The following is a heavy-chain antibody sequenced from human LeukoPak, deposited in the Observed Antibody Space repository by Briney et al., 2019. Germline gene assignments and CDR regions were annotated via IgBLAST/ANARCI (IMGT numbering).Heavy chain of an antibody. Sequence: PGGSLRLSCAASGFTFDDYAMHWVRQAPGKGLEWVSGISWNSGSIGYADSVKGRFTISRDNAKNSLYLQMNSLRTEDTAVYYCARGYGDPLDYYYYMDVWGNGTTVTVSS. J-gene: IGHJ6*03. CDR2: ISWNSGSI. CDR1: GFTFDDYA. D-gene: IGHD4-17*01. V-gene: IGHV3-9*01. CDR3: ARGYGDPLDYYYYMDV.